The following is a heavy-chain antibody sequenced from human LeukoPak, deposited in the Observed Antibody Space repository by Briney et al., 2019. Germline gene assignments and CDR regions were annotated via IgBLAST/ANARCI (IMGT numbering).Heavy chain of an antibody. CDR2: INPNSGGT. V-gene: IGHV1-2*04. Sequence: ASVKVSCKASGYTFTGYYMHWVRQAPGQGLEWMGWINPNSGGTNYAQKFQGWVTMTRDTSISTAYMELSRLRSDDTAVYYCARAPYYYDSSGHYREHYFDYWGQGTLVTVSS. J-gene: IGHJ4*02. CDR1: GYTFTGYY. CDR3: ARAPYYYDSSGHYREHYFDY. D-gene: IGHD3-22*01.